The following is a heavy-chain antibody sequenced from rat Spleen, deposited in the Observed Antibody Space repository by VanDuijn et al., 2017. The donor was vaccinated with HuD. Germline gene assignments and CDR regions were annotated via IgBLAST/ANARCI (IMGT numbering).Heavy chain of an antibody. CDR3: ARQATTVPSYFDY. CDR2: ISYDGSRT. D-gene: IGHD1-1*01. J-gene: IGHJ2*01. CDR1: GFTLSDHY. Sequence: EVQLVESDGGLVQPGRSLKLSCAASGFTLSDHYMAWVRQTPTKGLEWVATISYDGSRTYYRDSVKGRFTISRDNAKSTLYLQMDSLRSEDTAIYYCARQATTVPSYFDYWGQGVMVTVSS. V-gene: IGHV5-29*01.